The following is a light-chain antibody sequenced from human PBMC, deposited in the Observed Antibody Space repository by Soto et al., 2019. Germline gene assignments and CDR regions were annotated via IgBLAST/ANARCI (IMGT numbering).Light chain of an antibody. CDR2: EVN. Sequence: QSALTQPASVSGSPGQSITISCTGTYSDIGAYNFVSWYQHHPGKAPKLIIYEVNNWPSGVSNRFSGSKSGNTASLSISDLQAEDEADYYCSSYTSVSIVVVFGGGTQLTVL. V-gene: IGLV2-14*01. CDR3: SSYTSVSIVVV. CDR1: YSDIGAYNF. J-gene: IGLJ7*01.